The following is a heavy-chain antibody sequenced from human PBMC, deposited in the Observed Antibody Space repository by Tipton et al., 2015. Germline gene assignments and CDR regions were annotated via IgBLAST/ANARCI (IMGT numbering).Heavy chain of an antibody. V-gene: IGHV3-33*08. Sequence: SLRLSCAASGFTFNRYVMHWVRQAPGKGLEWVAVIWYDGSNQFHADSVKGRFTISRDNSENTLYLQMNSLRAEDTAIYYCARGEGFDYWGQGALVTVSS. CDR3: ARGEGFDY. CDR1: GFTFNRYV. J-gene: IGHJ4*02. D-gene: IGHD1-26*01. CDR2: IWYDGSNQ.